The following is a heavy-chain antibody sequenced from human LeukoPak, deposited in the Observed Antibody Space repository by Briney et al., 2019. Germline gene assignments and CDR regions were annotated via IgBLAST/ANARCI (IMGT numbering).Heavy chain of an antibody. D-gene: IGHD3-16*02. V-gene: IGHV3-21*01. CDR2: ISSSSSYI. Sequence: KPGGSLRLSCAASGFTFSSYSMNWVRQAPGKGLEWVSSISSSSSYIYYADSVKGRFTISRDNAKNSLYLQMNSLRAEDTAVYYCARDLFPSNDYVWGSYRYPVDYWGQGTLVIVSS. CDR1: GFTFSSYS. CDR3: ARDLFPSNDYVWGSYRYPVDY. J-gene: IGHJ4*02.